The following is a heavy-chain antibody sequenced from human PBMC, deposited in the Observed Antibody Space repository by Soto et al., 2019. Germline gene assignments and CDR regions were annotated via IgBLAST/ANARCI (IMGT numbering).Heavy chain of an antibody. CDR3: AGGRRYASSSIDS. V-gene: IGHV3-30-3*01. D-gene: IGHD6-6*01. J-gene: IGHJ4*02. Sequence: LRRSWSASGFTFRSYAMHWVHQPPGKGLEWVALISSDIITTNYADSVKGRFSISRDNSTNTVYLQINSPRPEDTAVYFCAGGRRYASSSIDSWGQGTLVTVSS. CDR2: ISSDIITT. CDR1: GFTFRSYA.